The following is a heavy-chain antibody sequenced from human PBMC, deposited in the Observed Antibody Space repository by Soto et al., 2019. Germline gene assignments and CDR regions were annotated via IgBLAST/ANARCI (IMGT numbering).Heavy chain of an antibody. CDR2: IIPNDGGT. D-gene: IGHD1-26*01. V-gene: IGHV1-2*02. Sequence: ASVKVSCKASCYSFTDHYIHWIRQAPGQALEWIVWIIPNDGGTKYAQKFQNRINMTRDTSITTAYMALSRLRSDDMAVYYCARGCLGGSGNYLAGWFDHWGQGTLVDVSS. J-gene: IGHJ5*02. CDR1: CYSFTDHY. CDR3: ARGCLGGSGNYLAGWFDH.